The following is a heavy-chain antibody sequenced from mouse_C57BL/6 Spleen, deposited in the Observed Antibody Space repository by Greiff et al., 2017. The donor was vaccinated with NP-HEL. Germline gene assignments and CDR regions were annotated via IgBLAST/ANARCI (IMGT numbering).Heavy chain of an antibody. D-gene: IGHD2-4*01. V-gene: IGHV5-2*01. CDR1: EYEFPSHD. Sequence: EVKLMESGGGLVQPGESLKLSCESNEYEFPSHDMSWVRKTPEKRLELVAAINSDGGSTYYPDTMERRFIISRDNTKKTLYLQMSSLRSEDTALYYCAYYDYDGAWFAYWGQGTLVTVSA. CDR2: INSDGGST. J-gene: IGHJ3*01. CDR3: AYYDYDGAWFAY.